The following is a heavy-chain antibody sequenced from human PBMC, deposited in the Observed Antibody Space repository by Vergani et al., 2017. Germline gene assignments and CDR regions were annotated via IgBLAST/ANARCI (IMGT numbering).Heavy chain of an antibody. J-gene: IGHJ6*02. CDR2: IYSGGST. D-gene: IGHD5-24*01. V-gene: IGHV3-53*04. CDR1: GFTVSSNY. Sequence: VQLVESGGGVVQPGRSLRLSCAASGFTVSSNYMSWVRQAPGKGLEWVSVIYSGGSTYYADSVRGRFTISRHNSKNTLYLPMNSLRAEDTAVYSCARAATITPYGMDVWGQGTTVTVSS. CDR3: ARAATITPYGMDV.